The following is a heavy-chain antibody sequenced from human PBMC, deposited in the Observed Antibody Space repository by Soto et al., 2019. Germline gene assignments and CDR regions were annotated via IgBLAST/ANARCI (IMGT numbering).Heavy chain of an antibody. V-gene: IGHV1-3*01. CDR1: GYTFTSYA. J-gene: IGHJ4*02. Sequence: ASVKVSCKASGYTFTSYAMDWVRQAPGQRLEWMGWINAGNGNTKYSQKFQGRVTITRDTSASTAYMELSSLRSEDTAVYYCTRYSEYWGDDSWGQGTLVTVSS. CDR2: INAGNGNT. D-gene: IGHD2-21*01. CDR3: TRYSEYWGDDS.